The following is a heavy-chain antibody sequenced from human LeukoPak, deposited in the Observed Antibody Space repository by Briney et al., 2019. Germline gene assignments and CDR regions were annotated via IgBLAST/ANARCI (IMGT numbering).Heavy chain of an antibody. D-gene: IGHD1-26*01. CDR3: ERDIIVGAHYYYGMDV. V-gene: IGHV3-21*01. J-gene: IGHJ6*04. CDR1: GFTFSYYS. Sequence: KAGGSLRLSCAASGFTFSYYSMNWVRQAPGKWLECVSSISVSNSNRYYADSVKGRFTISRDTAKNSLYLQMNSMRGEDMAVSYCERDIIVGAHYYYGMDVWGKGTTVTVSS. CDR2: ISVSNSNR.